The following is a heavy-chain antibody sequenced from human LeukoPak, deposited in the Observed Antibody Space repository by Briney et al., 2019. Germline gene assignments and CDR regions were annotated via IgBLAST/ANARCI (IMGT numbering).Heavy chain of an antibody. J-gene: IGHJ1*01. CDR3: ARVSADGYFQH. CDR2: IYHSGST. D-gene: IGHD5-24*01. CDR1: GGSISSGGYS. V-gene: IGHV4-30-2*01. Sequence: SETLSLTCAVPGGSISSGGYSWSWIRQPPGKGLEWIGYIYHSGSTYYNPSLKSRVTISVDRSKNQFSLKLSSVTAADTAVYYCARVSADGYFQHWGQGTLVTVSS.